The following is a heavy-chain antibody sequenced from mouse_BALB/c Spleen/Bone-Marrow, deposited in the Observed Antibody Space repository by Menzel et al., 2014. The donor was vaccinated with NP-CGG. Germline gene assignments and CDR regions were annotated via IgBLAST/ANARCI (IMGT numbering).Heavy chain of an antibody. CDR1: GFTFTDYY. Sequence: EVMLVESGGGLVQPGDSLRLSCATSGFTFTDYYMNWVRQPPGKALEWLGFIRNKANGYTTEYSASVKGRFTISRDNSQSILYLQMNTLRAEDSATYYCARDRGLTYFDYWGQGTTLTVSS. CDR3: ARDRGLTYFDY. CDR2: IRNKANGYTT. J-gene: IGHJ2*01. V-gene: IGHV7-3*02. D-gene: IGHD2-4*01.